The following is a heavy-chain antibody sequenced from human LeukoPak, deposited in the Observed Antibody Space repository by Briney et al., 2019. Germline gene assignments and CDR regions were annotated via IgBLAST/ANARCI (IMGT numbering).Heavy chain of an antibody. CDR2: ISGSGGST. CDR3: AKVRGYYGSGSNMDV. Sequence: PGGSLRLPCAASGFTFSSYAMSWVRQAPGKGLEWVSAISGSGGSTYYADSVKGRFTISRDNSKNTLYLQMNSLRAEDTAVYYCAKVRGYYGSGSNMDVWGKGTTVTVSS. J-gene: IGHJ6*03. V-gene: IGHV3-23*01. CDR1: GFTFSSYA. D-gene: IGHD3-10*01.